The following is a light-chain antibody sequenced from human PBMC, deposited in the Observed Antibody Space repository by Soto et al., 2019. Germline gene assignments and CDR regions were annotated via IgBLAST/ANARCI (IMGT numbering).Light chain of an antibody. CDR2: AAY. CDR3: QQLQGYPIT. CDR1: QGIDTS. Sequence: ILLTQSPSSLSASVGDRVTITCRASQGIDTSLAWYQQKPGKAPKLLIYAAYNFQSGVPSRFSGSGSGTHFTHTISSLQPEDYATYYCQQLQGYPITFGQGTRLEI. V-gene: IGKV1-9*01. J-gene: IGKJ5*01.